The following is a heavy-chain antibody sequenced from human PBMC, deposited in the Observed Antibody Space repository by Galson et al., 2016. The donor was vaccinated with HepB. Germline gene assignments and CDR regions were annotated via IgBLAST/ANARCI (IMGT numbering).Heavy chain of an antibody. Sequence: SLRLSCAVSGFTFGDHAMAWFRQAPGKGLEWVCFIRTKAYGGTTEYAASVKGRFTISRDDSKSIAYLQMNSLKTEDTAVYYCGGGDSIYDAFDIWGQGTVVTVSS. V-gene: IGHV3-49*03. J-gene: IGHJ3*02. CDR1: GFTFGDHA. CDR2: IRTKAYGGTT. CDR3: GGGDSIYDAFDI. D-gene: IGHD2-21*02.